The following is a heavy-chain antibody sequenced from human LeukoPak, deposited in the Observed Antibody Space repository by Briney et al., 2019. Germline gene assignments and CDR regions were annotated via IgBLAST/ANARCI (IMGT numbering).Heavy chain of an antibody. J-gene: IGHJ6*03. Sequence: SETLSLTCAVYGGSFSGYYWSWIRQPPGKGLEWIGEINHSGSTSYNSSLKSRVTISLDTSKNQFSLKLSSVTAADTAVYYCARDAGFMVRGSRRGYDDYYYFMDVWGKGTTVTISS. CDR2: INHSGST. D-gene: IGHD3-10*01. V-gene: IGHV4-34*01. CDR3: ARDAGFMVRGSRRGYDDYYYFMDV. CDR1: GGSFSGYY.